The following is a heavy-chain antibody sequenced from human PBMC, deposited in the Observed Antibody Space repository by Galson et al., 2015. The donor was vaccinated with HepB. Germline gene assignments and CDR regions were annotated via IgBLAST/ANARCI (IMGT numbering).Heavy chain of an antibody. J-gene: IGHJ6*03. Sequence: SVKVSCKASGYTFTRYGISWVRQAPGQGLEWMGWISAYNGNTNYAQKLQGRVTMTTDTSTSTAYMELRSLGSDDTAVYYCARDRGVFAYYYYMDVWGKGTTVTVSS. V-gene: IGHV1-18*01. CDR3: ARDRGVFAYYYYMDV. D-gene: IGHD5-24*01. CDR1: GYTFTRYG. CDR2: ISAYNGNT.